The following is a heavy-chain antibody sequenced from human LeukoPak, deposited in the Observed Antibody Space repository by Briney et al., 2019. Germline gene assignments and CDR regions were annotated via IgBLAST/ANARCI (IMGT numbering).Heavy chain of an antibody. D-gene: IGHD5-12*01. J-gene: IGHJ4*02. V-gene: IGHV3-30*04. Sequence: GGSLRLSCAASGFTLSSYAMHWVRQAPGKGLEWVAVISYDGSNKYYADSVKGRFTISRDNSKNTLYLQMNSLRAEDTAVYYCARVSDDSGYPFTLDYWGQGTLVTVSS. CDR3: ARVSDDSGYPFTLDY. CDR1: GFTLSSYA. CDR2: ISYDGSNK.